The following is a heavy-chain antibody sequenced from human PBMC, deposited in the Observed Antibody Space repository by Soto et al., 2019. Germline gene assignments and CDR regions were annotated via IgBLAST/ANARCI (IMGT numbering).Heavy chain of an antibody. CDR1: GGTFSSYA. CDR3: ARDRNGCSGGSCYSPYYYYGMDV. Sequence: SVKVSCKASGGTFSSYAISWVRQAPGQGLEWMEGIIPIFGTANYAQKFQGRVTITADESTSTAYMELSSLRSEDTAVYYCARDRNGCSGGSCYSPYYYYGMDVWGQGTTVTVSS. V-gene: IGHV1-69*13. J-gene: IGHJ6*02. CDR2: IIPIFGTA. D-gene: IGHD2-15*01.